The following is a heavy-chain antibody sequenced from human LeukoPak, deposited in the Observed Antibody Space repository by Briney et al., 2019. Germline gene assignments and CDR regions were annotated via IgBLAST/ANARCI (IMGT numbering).Heavy chain of an antibody. J-gene: IGHJ4*02. D-gene: IGHD1-26*01. CDR2: INPNSGGT. CDR3: ARVAGLVGATPFDY. V-gene: IGHV1-2*02. Sequence: APVKVSCKASGYTFTGYYMHWVRQAPGQGLEWMGWINPNSGGTNYAQKFQGRVTMTRDTSISTAYMELSRLRSDDTAVYYCARVAGLVGATPFDYWGQGTLVTVSS. CDR1: GYTFTGYY.